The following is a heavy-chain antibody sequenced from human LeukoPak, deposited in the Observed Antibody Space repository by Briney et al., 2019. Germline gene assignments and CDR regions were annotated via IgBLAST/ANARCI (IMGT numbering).Heavy chain of an antibody. V-gene: IGHV4-59*08. D-gene: IGHD6-13*01. CDR2: IYYSGST. J-gene: IGHJ4*02. CDR1: GGSISSYY. Sequence: SETLSLTCTVPGGSISSYYWSWIRQPPGKGLEWIGYIYYSGSTNYNPSLKSRVTISVDTSKNQFSLKLSSATAADTAVYYCASGSYSSRPTDYWGQGTLVTVSS. CDR3: ASGSYSSRPTDY.